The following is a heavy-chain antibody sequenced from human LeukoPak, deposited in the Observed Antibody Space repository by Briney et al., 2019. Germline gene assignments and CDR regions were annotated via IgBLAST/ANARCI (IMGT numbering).Heavy chain of an antibody. Sequence: PGGSLRLSCAASGFTFSSYGMHWVRQAPGKGLEWVAVISYDGSNKYYADSVKGRFTISRDNSKNTLYLQMNSLRAEDTAVYYCAKENLGFMYYFDYWGQGTLVTVSS. D-gene: IGHD3-16*01. CDR2: ISYDGSNK. V-gene: IGHV3-30*18. CDR1: GFTFSSYG. CDR3: AKENLGFMYYFDY. J-gene: IGHJ4*02.